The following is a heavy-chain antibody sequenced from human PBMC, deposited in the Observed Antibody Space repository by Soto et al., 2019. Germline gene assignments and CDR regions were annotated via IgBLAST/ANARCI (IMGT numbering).Heavy chain of an antibody. V-gene: IGHV1-2*04. CDR1: GYTFTGYY. CDR3: ARDGGSYTLVGYYYGMDV. D-gene: IGHD1-26*01. Sequence: ASVKVSCKASGYTFTGYYMHWVRQAPGQGLEWMGWINPNSGGTNYAQKFQGWVTMTRDTSISTAYMELSRLRSDDTAVYYCARDGGSYTLVGYYYGMDVWGQGTTVTVSS. J-gene: IGHJ6*02. CDR2: INPNSGGT.